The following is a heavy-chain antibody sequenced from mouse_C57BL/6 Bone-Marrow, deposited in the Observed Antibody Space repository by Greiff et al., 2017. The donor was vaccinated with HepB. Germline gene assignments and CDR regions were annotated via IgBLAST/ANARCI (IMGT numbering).Heavy chain of an antibody. CDR2: IDPANGNT. J-gene: IGHJ3*01. Sequence: VQLQQSVAELVRPGASVKLSCTASGFTIKNTYMHWVKQRPEQGLEWIGRIDPANGNTKYAPKFQGKATITADTSSNTAYLQLSSLTSEDTAIYYCVGSGTAFAWFAYWGQGTLVTVSA. CDR3: VGSGTAFAWFAY. CDR1: GFTIKNTY. D-gene: IGHD2-14*01. V-gene: IGHV14-3*01.